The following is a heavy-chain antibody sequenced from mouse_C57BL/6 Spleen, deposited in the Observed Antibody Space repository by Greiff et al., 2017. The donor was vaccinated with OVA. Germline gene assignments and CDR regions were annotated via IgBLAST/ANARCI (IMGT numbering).Heavy chain of an antibody. CDR1: GYTFTSYW. CDR2: IHPNSGGT. J-gene: IGHJ4*01. D-gene: IGHD3-2*02. V-gene: IGHV1-64*01. Sequence: QVQLQQPGAELVKPGASVKLSCKASGYTFTSYWMHWVKQRPGQGLEWIGMIHPNSGGTNYNEKFKSKATLTVDKSSSTAYMQLSSLTSEDSAVYYCARRSAGFIYAMDYWGQGTSVTVSS. CDR3: ARRSAGFIYAMDY.